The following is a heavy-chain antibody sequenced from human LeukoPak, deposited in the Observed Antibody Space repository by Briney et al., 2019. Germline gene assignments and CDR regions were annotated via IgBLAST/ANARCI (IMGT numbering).Heavy chain of an antibody. J-gene: IGHJ4*02. D-gene: IGHD1-26*01. CDR2: ISAGNGNT. CDR1: GYTFTSYA. Sequence: ASVKVSCKASGYTFTSYAIHWARQAPGQRLEWMGWISAGNGNTKYSQNFQGRVTFISNTSATTAFMELSSLRSEDAAVYYCARDSGSGSNDYWGQGTLVTVSS. CDR3: ARDSGSGSNDY. V-gene: IGHV1-3*01.